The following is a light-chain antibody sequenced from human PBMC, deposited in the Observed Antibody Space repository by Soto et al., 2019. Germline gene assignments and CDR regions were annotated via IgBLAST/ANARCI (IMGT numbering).Light chain of an antibody. CDR3: QQYDSSVWT. V-gene: IGKV3-20*01. CDR1: QSVSSTS. Sequence: EIVLTQSPGTLSLSPGERATLSCRASQSVSSTSLAWYQQKPGHAPRLLMYGVSSRATGIPDRFSGSGSGTDFTLTINRLEPEDFAVYFCQQYDSSVWTFGQGTRLDIK. J-gene: IGKJ1*01. CDR2: GVS.